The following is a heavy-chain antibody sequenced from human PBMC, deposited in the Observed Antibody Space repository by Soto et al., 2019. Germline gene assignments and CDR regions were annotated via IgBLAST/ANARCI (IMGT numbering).Heavy chain of an antibody. V-gene: IGHV4-59*01. D-gene: IGHD5-18*01. CDR3: ARESRYSYTDY. J-gene: IGHJ4*02. CDR2: IYYSGST. Sequence: PSETLSLTCTVSGGSISSYYWSWIRQPPGKGLEWIGYIYYSGSTNYNPSLKSRATVSVDTSNNQFSLRLSSVTAADTAMYYCARESRYSYTDYWGQGTLVTVSS. CDR1: GGSISSYY.